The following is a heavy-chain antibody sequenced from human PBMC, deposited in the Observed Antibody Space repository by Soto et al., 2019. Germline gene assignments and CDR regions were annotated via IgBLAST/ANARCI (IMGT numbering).Heavy chain of an antibody. V-gene: IGHV2-5*01. CDR3: AHRYGGNYYRWYFDS. D-gene: IGHD1-26*01. CDR1: RPAPSTGRAR. Sequence: GPTVVNPTQTLTVSCAFARPAPSTGRARVGWIRHSSEKAPEWRALISWKDEKRYNPGLKSRLTITKDTSKNQVVLTMTDLDPVDTATYFCAHRYGGNYYRWYFDSWGQGTLVTVSS. CDR2: ISWKDEK. J-gene: IGHJ4*02.